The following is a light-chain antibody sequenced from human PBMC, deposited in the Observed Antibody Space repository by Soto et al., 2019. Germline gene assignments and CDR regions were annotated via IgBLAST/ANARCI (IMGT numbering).Light chain of an antibody. CDR2: YDS. CDR1: NIRSKS. Sequence: SYELTQPPSVSVAPGKTARITCGGNNIRSKSVHWYQQKPGQAPVLVIYYDSDRPSGIPERFSGSNSGNTATLTISRVEAGDEADYYCQVWDSSSDHNVFGSGTQLTVL. CDR3: QVWDSSSDHNV. V-gene: IGLV3-21*04. J-gene: IGLJ6*01.